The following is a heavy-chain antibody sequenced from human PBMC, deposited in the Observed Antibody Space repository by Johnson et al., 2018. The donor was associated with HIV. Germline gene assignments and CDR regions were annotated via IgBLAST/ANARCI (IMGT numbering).Heavy chain of an antibody. J-gene: IGHJ3*02. V-gene: IGHV3-30*02. Sequence: QVQLVESGGGVVQPGRSLRLSCAASGFTFSRNAMHWVRQAPGKGLEWVAVIRYDGSNKYYADSVKGRFTISRDNSKNTLYLQMNSLRAEDTAVYYCAKDWRDYYDSRRSGAFDIWGQGTMVTVSS. CDR3: AKDWRDYYDSRRSGAFDI. CDR1: GFTFSRNA. D-gene: IGHD3-22*01. CDR2: IRYDGSNK.